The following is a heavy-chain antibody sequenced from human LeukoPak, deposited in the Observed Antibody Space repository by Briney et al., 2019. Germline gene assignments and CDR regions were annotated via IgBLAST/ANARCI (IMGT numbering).Heavy chain of an antibody. CDR1: GGSFSGYY. CDR3: ARGVAYYYGSGSYFRPKEEYYYYMDV. D-gene: IGHD3-10*01. Sequence: SETLSLTCAVYGGSFSGYYWSWIRQPPGKGLEWIGEINHSGSTNYNPSLKSRVTISVDTSKNQFSLKLSSVTAADTAVYYCARGVAYYYGSGSYFRPKEEYYYYMDVWGRGTTVTVSS. CDR2: INHSGST. V-gene: IGHV4-34*01. J-gene: IGHJ6*03.